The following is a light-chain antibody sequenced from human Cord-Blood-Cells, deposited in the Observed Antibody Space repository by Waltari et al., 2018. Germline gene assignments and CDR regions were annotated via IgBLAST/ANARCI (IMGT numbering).Light chain of an antibody. CDR3: QAWDSSSVV. Sequence: SYELTQPPSVSVSPGQTASTTCSGDQLAVNHACWYQQKPGQSPVLVIYQDSKRPTGIPERVSGSNSGNTATLTISGTQAMDEANYYCQAWDSSSVVFGGGTKVTVL. J-gene: IGLJ2*01. CDR2: QDS. V-gene: IGLV3-1*01. CDR1: QLAVNH.